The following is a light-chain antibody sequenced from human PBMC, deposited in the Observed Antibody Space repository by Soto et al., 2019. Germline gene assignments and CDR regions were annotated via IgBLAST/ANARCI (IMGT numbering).Light chain of an antibody. V-gene: IGLV2-14*01. Sequence: QSVLAQPASVSASPGQSITISCTGTSSDIGGYNYVSWYQQPAGKAPKVMIDEVTYRPSGVSSRFSGSKSGNTASLTISGLQAEDEDDYCCSSDTKISTRVFGTGTKVTVL. CDR2: EVT. CDR3: SSDTKISTRV. CDR1: SSDIGGYNY. J-gene: IGLJ1*01.